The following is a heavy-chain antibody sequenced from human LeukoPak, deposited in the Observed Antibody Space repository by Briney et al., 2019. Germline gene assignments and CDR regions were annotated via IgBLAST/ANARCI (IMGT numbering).Heavy chain of an antibody. V-gene: IGHV3-9*01. CDR3: ARDYRGGYSYGYGYYYYMDV. CDR2: ISWNSGSI. Sequence: GGSLRLSCAASGFTFDDYAMHWVRQAPGKGLEWVSGISWNSGSIGYADSVKGRFTISRDNAKNSLYLQMNSLRAEDTAVYYCARDYRGGYSYGYGYYYYMDVWGKGTTVTVSS. D-gene: IGHD5-18*01. CDR1: GFTFDDYA. J-gene: IGHJ6*03.